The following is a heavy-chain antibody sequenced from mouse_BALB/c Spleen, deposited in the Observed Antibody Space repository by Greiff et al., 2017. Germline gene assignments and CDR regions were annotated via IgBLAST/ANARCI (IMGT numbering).Heavy chain of an antibody. CDR2: IYPGNVNT. J-gene: IGHJ2*01. CDR1: GYTFTSYY. V-gene: IGHV1S56*01. CDR3: ARLGVVTYYFDY. Sequence: QVQLQQSGPELVKPGASVRISCKASGYTFTSYYIHWVKQRPGQGLEWIGWIYPGNVNTKYNEKFKGKATLTADKSSSTAYMQLSSLTSEDSAVYFCARLGVVTYYFDYWGQGTTLTVSS. D-gene: IGHD2-12*01.